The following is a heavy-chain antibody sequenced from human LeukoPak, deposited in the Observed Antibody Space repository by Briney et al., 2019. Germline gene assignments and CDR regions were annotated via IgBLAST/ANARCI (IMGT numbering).Heavy chain of an antibody. CDR1: GGSFSGYY. Sequence: SETLSLTCAVYGGSFSGYYWSWIRQPPGKGLEWIGEINHSGSTNYNPSLKSRVTISVDTSKNQFSLKLSSVTAADTAVYYCARGGMIVPHTDGPDDCWGQGTLVTVSS. D-gene: IGHD3-22*01. CDR3: ARGGMIVPHTDGPDDC. J-gene: IGHJ4*02. CDR2: INHSGST. V-gene: IGHV4-34*01.